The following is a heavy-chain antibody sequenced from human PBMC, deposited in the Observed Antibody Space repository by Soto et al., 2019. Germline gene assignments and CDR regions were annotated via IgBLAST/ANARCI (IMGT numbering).Heavy chain of an antibody. J-gene: IGHJ3*02. Sequence: PCGSLRLSCAASGFTLNNSAMSWVRQAPGQGLEWVSVLRGGGGTTYYSDSVKGRFTISRDNSRNTLFLQMNSLRAEDTAVYDCTRKPPMAAALDIWGQGKMVT. CDR1: GFTLNNSA. V-gene: IGHV3-23*01. CDR2: LRGGGGTT. CDR3: TRKPPMAAALDI.